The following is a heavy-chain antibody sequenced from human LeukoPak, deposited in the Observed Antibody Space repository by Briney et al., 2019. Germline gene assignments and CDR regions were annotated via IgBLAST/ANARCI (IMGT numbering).Heavy chain of an antibody. CDR1: GFTFSSYG. CDR2: ISYDGSNK. V-gene: IGHV3-30*18. CDR3: AKDSEHCDYTIFDY. D-gene: IGHD4-11*01. J-gene: IGHJ4*02. Sequence: GGSLTLSCAPSGFTFSSYGMHWVRQAPGKGGEWVAVISYDGSNKDYTDSVKGRFTLSRDNSKNKLYLQMNSLRAEDTDVYYCAKDSEHCDYTIFDYWGQGTVVSVSS.